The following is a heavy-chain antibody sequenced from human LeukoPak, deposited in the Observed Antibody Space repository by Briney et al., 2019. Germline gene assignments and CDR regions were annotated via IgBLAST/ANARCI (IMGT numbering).Heavy chain of an antibody. CDR1: GFTFSSEW. V-gene: IGHV3-74*01. CDR2: INSDGGST. CDR3: AGDLPRTSGP. J-gene: IGHJ5*02. D-gene: IGHD3-10*01. Sequence: GSLRLSCAASGFTFSSEWMHWVRQAPGRGLVWISHINSDGGSTHYGDSVKGRFTVSRDNAKNTLYLQMNSLRAEDTAVYYCAGDLPRTSGPWGQGTLVTVSS.